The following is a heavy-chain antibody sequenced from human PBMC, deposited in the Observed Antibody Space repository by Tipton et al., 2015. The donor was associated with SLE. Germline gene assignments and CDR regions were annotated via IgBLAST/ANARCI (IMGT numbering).Heavy chain of an antibody. CDR3: ASQQWLVRFDY. J-gene: IGHJ4*02. CDR2: ICCGGNT. Sequence: TLSLTCTVSSGSLSNNDYWGWIRRAPGKRLEWVGSICCGGNTYYNPSLKSRVAISLDASKTQFSLKLNSVTAADTAVYYCASQQWLVRFDYWGQGTLITVSS. V-gene: IGHV4-39*07. D-gene: IGHD6-19*01. CDR1: SGSLSNNDY.